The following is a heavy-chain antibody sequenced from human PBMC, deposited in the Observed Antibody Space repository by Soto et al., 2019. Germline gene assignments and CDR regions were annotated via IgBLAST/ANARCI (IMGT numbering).Heavy chain of an antibody. D-gene: IGHD7-27*01. V-gene: IGHV4-38-2*01. CDR3: ATQSRNWGWGAFDV. CDR2: AYHNGNA. Sequence: SETLSLTCDVSGYAISSGYYWGWIRQPPGKGLEWIGSAYHNGNANYNPSLESRVTISIDTSKNQFSLELTSVTAADTAVYYCATQSRNWGWGAFDVWGQGTMVTVSS. J-gene: IGHJ3*01. CDR1: GYAISSGYY.